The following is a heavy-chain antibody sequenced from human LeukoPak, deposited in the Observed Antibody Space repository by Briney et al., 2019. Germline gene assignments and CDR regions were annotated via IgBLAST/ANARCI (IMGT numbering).Heavy chain of an antibody. J-gene: IGHJ6*02. CDR1: GFTFSNAW. Sequence: GGSLRLSCAASGFTFSNAWMSWVRQAPGKGLERVGRIKSKTDGGTTDYAAPVKGRFTISRDDSKNTLYLQMNSLKTEDTAVYYCTTDSARDRFLEWFDSFYYYYYGMDVWGQGTTVTVSS. CDR2: IKSKTDGGTT. V-gene: IGHV3-15*01. CDR3: TTDSARDRFLEWFDSFYYYYYGMDV. D-gene: IGHD3-3*01.